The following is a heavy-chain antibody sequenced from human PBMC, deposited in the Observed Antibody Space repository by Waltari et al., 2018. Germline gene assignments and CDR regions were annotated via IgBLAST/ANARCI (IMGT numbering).Heavy chain of an antibody. D-gene: IGHD2-2*01. CDR1: GGSISSGAHS. J-gene: IGHJ3*02. CDR2: IYYSGNT. V-gene: IGHV4-31*03. Sequence: QVQLQESGPGLVKPSQTLSLTCTVSGGSISSGAHSWTWIRQYPGKGLEWIGYIYYSGNTYYNPSLNSRVTISVDTSKNQLSLKLGSVTAADTAVYYCARSSSRFSNYDAFDIWGQGTIVTVSS. CDR3: ARSSSRFSNYDAFDI.